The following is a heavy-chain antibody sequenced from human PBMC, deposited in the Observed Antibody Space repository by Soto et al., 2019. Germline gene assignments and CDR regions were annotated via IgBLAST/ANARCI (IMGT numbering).Heavy chain of an antibody. CDR1: GGSISSYY. CDR2: IYYSGST. CDR3: ARESTRYFDWLFTGFDP. Sequence: SETLSLTCTVSGGSISSYYWSWIRQPPGKGLEWIGYIYYSGSTNYNPSLKSRVTISVDTSKNQFSLKLSSVTAADTAVYYCARESTRYFDWLFTGFDPWGQGTLVTVSS. J-gene: IGHJ5*02. D-gene: IGHD3-9*01. V-gene: IGHV4-59*01.